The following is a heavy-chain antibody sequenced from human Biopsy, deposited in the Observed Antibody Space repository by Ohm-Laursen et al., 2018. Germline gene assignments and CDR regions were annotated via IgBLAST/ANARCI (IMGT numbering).Heavy chain of an antibody. V-gene: IGHV1-46*01. CDR2: INPSGGST. CDR1: GYIFTSYY. Sequence: GASVKVSCKTSGYIFTSYYIHWVRQAPGQGLEWMASINPSGGSTTYAQRFQGRLIMTRDTSTSSIYMELSSLRSEDTAIYFCARAVAGTGGVFDSWGQGTLVIVSS. J-gene: IGHJ4*02. D-gene: IGHD6-19*01. CDR3: ARAVAGTGGVFDS.